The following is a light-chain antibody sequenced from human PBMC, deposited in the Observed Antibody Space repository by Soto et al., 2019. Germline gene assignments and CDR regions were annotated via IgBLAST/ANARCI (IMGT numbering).Light chain of an antibody. CDR3: AAWDDSLNGHV. Sequence: QSVLTQPPSASGTPGQRVTISCSGSSSNIGSNTVNWYQQLPGTAPKLLIYSNNQRPSGVPDRFSGSKSGTSASLAISGLQSEDEADYYCAAWDDSLNGHVFGTGTSHRP. J-gene: IGLJ1*01. CDR2: SNN. CDR1: SSNIGSNT. V-gene: IGLV1-44*01.